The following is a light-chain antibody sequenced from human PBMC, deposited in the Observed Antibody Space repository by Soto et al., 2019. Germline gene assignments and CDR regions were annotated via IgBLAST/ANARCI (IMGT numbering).Light chain of an antibody. CDR3: LLHHGGAQVWM. CDR2: STG. CDR1: TGAVTSDYY. V-gene: IGLV7-43*01. J-gene: IGLJ3*02. Sequence: QAVVTQEPSLTVSPGGTVTLTCASSTGAVTSDYYPTWLQQKPGQAPRALIYSTGNKHSWTPARFSGSLLGGRAVLTLSGVQPEDEADYYCLLHHGGAQVWMFGGGTKVTVL.